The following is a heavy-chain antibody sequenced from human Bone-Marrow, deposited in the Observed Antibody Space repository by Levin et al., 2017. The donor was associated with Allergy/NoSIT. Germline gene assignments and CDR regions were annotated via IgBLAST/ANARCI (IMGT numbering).Heavy chain of an antibody. V-gene: IGHV3-74*01. CDR1: GFTFSTYW. CDR2: IDTDGSTT. D-gene: IGHD2-21*02. J-gene: IGHJ4*02. CDR3: VRDLAGGDGN. Sequence: PGGSLRLSCAVSGFTFSTYWMHWVRQGPGEGLVWVSRIDTDGSTTNYADTVKGRFTISRDNARNTLYLQMNSLRVEDTAVYYCVRDLAGGDGNWGQGTLVTVSS.